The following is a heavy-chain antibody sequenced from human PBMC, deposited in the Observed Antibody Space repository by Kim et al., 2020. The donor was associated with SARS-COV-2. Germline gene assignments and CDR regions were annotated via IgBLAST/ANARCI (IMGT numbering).Heavy chain of an antibody. Sequence: SETLSLTCTVSGGSISSGGYYWSWIRQHPGKGLEWIGYIYYSGSTYYNPSLKSRVTISVDTSKNQFSLKLSSVTAADTAVYYCARSHRYSGYALSPLWFDPWGQGTLVTVSS. CDR3: ARSHRYSGYALSPLWFDP. J-gene: IGHJ5*02. CDR2: IYYSGST. D-gene: IGHD5-12*01. V-gene: IGHV4-31*03. CDR1: GGSISSGGYY.